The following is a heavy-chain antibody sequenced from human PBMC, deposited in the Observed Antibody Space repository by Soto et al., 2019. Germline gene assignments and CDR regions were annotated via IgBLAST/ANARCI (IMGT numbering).Heavy chain of an antibody. CDR1: GFSLRDYY. Sequence: PVGSLSLSCTVSGFSLRDYYMTWIRQAPGKGLELLSYLNPGGDVIMYGDSVKGRLNISRDHAKNPLYPHMNNLRAEDTAVYSATRDPGIVDFWGQGTLVTVSS. D-gene: IGHD2-15*01. CDR3: TRDPGIVDF. V-gene: IGHV3-11*01. J-gene: IGHJ4*02. CDR2: LNPGGDVI.